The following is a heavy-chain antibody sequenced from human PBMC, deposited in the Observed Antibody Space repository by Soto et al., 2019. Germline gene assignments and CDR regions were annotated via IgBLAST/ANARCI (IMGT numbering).Heavy chain of an antibody. J-gene: IGHJ5*02. CDR3: AVWVRTRSSWFDH. CDR1: GFTFGDYW. Sequence: EVQLVESGGGLVQPGQSLRLSCAGSGFTFGDYWMTWVRQPPGKGLEWVANIKYDGSETDYVDSVKGRFTIFRYNVKNSLYLLMNSLRLEDTAVYYCAVWVRTRSSWFDHWGQGTLVTVSS. V-gene: IGHV3-7*05. D-gene: IGHD6-13*01. CDR2: IKYDGSET.